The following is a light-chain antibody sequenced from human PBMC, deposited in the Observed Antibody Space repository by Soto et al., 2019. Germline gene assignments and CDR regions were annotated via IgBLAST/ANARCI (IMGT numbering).Light chain of an antibody. CDR2: LGS. V-gene: IGKV2-28*01. J-gene: IGKJ5*01. Sequence: DIVMTQSPLSLPVTPGEPASISCRSSQSLLHTNGYNYLDWYPQKPGQSPQALIYLGSNRSSGVPDRFSGSGSGTDFTLKISRVEAEDVGVYYCMQALQTPQVTFGQGTRLEIK. CDR1: QSLLHTNGYNY. CDR3: MQALQTPQVT.